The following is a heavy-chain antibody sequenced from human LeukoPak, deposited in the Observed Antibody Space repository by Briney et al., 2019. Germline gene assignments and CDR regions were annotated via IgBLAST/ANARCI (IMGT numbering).Heavy chain of an antibody. CDR3: AKSYNGYESKPDY. V-gene: IGHV3-33*06. CDR2: IYYDGTNR. Sequence: AGGSLRLSCTASGFSFSNFGMHWVRQAPGKGLEWVTLIYYDGTNRYYADSVKGRFTVSRDNSNNTVYLQMNSLRVEDTAVYYCAKSYNGYESKPDYWGQGTLVTVSS. D-gene: IGHD5-12*01. J-gene: IGHJ4*02. CDR1: GFSFSNFG.